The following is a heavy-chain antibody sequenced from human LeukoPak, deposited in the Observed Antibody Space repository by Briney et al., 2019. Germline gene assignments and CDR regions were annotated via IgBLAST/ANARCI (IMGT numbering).Heavy chain of an antibody. CDR1: GFTFSSYA. J-gene: IGHJ4*02. D-gene: IGHD3-22*01. CDR2: ISGAVGNT. CDR3: AISEAYYYDSSDWGYFDY. V-gene: IGHV3-23*01. Sequence: GGSLRLSCAASGFTFSSYAMSWVRQAPGKGLEWVSTISGAVGNTHYADSVKGRFTISRDNSKNTLYLQMNSLRAEDTAVYYCAISEAYYYDSSDWGYFDYWGQGTLVTVSS.